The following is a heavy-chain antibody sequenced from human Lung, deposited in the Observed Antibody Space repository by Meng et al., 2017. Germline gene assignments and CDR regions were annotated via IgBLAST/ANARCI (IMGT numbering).Heavy chain of an antibody. CDR1: GGSFSDYY. CDR2: INHSGST. CDR3: ARGPTTMAHDFDY. V-gene: IGHV4-34*01. Sequence: QGQHQQWGAGLLKPSETLSLTCVVSGGSFSDYYWSWIRQPPGKGLEWIGEINHSGSTNYNPSLESRATISVDTSRNNLSLKLSSVTAADSAVYYCARGPTTMAHDFDYWGQGTLDTVSS. D-gene: IGHD4-11*01. J-gene: IGHJ4*02.